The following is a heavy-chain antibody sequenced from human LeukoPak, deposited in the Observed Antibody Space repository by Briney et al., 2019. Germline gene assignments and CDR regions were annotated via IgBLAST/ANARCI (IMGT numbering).Heavy chain of an antibody. CDR1: GFTFSNAW. Sequence: AGGSLRLSCAASGFTFSNAWMSWVRQAPGKGLEWVSAISGSGGSTYYADSVKGRFTISRDNSKNTLYLQMNSLRAEDTAVYYCANRFGVVTPFDYWGQGTLVTVSS. J-gene: IGHJ4*02. D-gene: IGHD3-3*01. V-gene: IGHV3-23*01. CDR3: ANRFGVVTPFDY. CDR2: ISGSGGST.